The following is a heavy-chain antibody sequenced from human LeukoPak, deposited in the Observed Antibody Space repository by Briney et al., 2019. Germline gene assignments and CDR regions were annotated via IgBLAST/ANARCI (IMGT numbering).Heavy chain of an antibody. Sequence: GGSLRLSCAASGFTFSSYAMTWVRQPPGKGLEWVSTISANGGTTYYADSVKGRFTISRDNSKNALYPQMNSLRAEDTAVYYCAKDQIVGPDYFDYWGQGTLVTVSS. J-gene: IGHJ4*02. CDR3: AKDQIVGPDYFDY. D-gene: IGHD1-26*01. V-gene: IGHV3-23*01. CDR2: ISANGGTT. CDR1: GFTFSSYA.